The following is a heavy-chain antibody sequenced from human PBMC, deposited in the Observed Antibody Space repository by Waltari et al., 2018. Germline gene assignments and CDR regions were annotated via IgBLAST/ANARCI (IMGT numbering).Heavy chain of an antibody. V-gene: IGHV1-8*01. CDR2: MNPNSGNT. D-gene: IGHD5-12*01. J-gene: IGHJ4*02. Sequence: QVQLVQSGAEVTKPGASVKVSCKASGYTFTSYDIHWVRQATGQGLEWMGWMNPNSGNTGYAQKFQGRVTMTRNTSISTAYMELSSLRSEDTAVYYCARGPRFRDGYNLFYWGQGTLVTVSS. CDR1: GYTFTSYD. CDR3: ARGPRFRDGYNLFY.